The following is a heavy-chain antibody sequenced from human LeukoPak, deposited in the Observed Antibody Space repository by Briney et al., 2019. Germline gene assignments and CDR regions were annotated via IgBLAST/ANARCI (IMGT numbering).Heavy chain of an antibody. D-gene: IGHD6-19*01. Sequence: PSETLSLTCTVSGGSISSSSYYWGWIRQPPGKGLEWIGSIYYSGSTYYNPSLKSRVTISVDTSKNQFSLKLRSVTAADTAVYYCARDQGSLAVDYWGQGTLVTVSS. CDR3: ARDQGSLAVDY. CDR2: IYYSGST. J-gene: IGHJ4*02. V-gene: IGHV4-39*07. CDR1: GGSISSSSYY.